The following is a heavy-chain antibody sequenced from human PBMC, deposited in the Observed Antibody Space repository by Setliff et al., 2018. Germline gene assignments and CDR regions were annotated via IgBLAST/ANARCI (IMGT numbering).Heavy chain of an antibody. J-gene: IGHJ4*02. V-gene: IGHV4-38-2*02. CDR3: ARDRGHGGDSDY. Sequence: PSQTRSLTCTVSGYSISSGYIWGWIRQPPGKGLEWVGNIGQTGSINYKPSLKSRLTSSRDTSKNQVSLKLNSVTATDTAGYYCARDRGHGGDSDYWGQGILVTVSS. CDR1: GYSISSGYI. D-gene: IGHD2-21*02. CDR2: IGQTGSI.